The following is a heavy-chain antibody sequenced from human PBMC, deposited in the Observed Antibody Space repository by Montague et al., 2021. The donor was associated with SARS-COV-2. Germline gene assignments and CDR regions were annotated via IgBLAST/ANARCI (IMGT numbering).Heavy chain of an antibody. Sequence: SETLSLTCIVSGGSISSSDYWGWSRQHPGKRLEWCGSIYYNGGTYYNNSLNSRRTISVDTTKNKFSLMLSSVAAADTAVYYCARLDRDITIFGVFRGYFDLWGRGTLVTVSS. V-gene: IGHV4-39*01. CDR1: GGSISSSDY. CDR2: IYYNGGT. CDR3: ARLDRDITIFGVFRGYFDL. J-gene: IGHJ2*01. D-gene: IGHD3-3*01.